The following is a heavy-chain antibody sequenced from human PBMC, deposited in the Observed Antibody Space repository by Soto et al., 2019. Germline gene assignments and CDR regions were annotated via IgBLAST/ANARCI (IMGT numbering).Heavy chain of an antibody. D-gene: IGHD6-19*01. CDR3: ARQVVDGTVAGTGSFDY. Sequence: QLQLQESGPGLVKPSETLSLTCTVSGGSISSSSYYWGWIRQPRGKGLEWIGSFYYSGSTYYIPSLKSRVTISVDTSENQISLKLSAVTAADTAVYYCARQVVDGTVAGTGSFDYWGQGTLVTVSS. CDR1: GGSISSSSYY. V-gene: IGHV4-39*01. CDR2: FYYSGST. J-gene: IGHJ4*02.